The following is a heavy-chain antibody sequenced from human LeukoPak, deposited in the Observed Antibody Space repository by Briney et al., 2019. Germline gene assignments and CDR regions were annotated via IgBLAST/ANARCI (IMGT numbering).Heavy chain of an antibody. CDR3: ARDLGDSSGYYYNEYNWFDP. J-gene: IGHJ5*02. D-gene: IGHD3-22*01. CDR2: IYYSGST. Sequence: SETLSLTCTVSGGPISSYYWSWIRQPPGKGLEWIGYIYYSGSTNYNPSLKSRVTISVDTSKNQFSLKLSSVTAADTAVYYCARDLGDSSGYYYNEYNWFDPWGQGTLVTVSS. CDR1: GGPISSYY. V-gene: IGHV4-59*01.